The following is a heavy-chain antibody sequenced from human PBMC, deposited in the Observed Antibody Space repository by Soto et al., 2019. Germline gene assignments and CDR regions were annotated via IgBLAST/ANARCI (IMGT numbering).Heavy chain of an antibody. V-gene: IGHV1-2*02. D-gene: IGHD1-26*01. CDR3: GRGRSGQIVVFY. J-gene: IGHJ4*02. CDR1: GYTFTGHY. Sequence: ASVKVSCKASGYTFTGHYIHWVRQAPEQGPEWMGEIGPETGATRYAQKFQGRVTMTRDMSITTVYVELNNLSPDDTAVYYCGRGRSGQIVVFYWGQGTQVTVSS. CDR2: IGPETGAT.